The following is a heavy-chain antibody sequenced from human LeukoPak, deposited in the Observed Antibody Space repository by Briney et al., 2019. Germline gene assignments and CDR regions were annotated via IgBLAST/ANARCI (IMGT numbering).Heavy chain of an antibody. CDR1: GYTFTSYA. CDR2: INTNTGNP. D-gene: IGHD2-21*02. Sequence: VASVKVSCKASGYTFTSYAMNWVRQAPGQGLEWMGWINTNTGNPTYAQGFTGRFVFSLDTSVSTAYLQISSLKAEDTAVYYCASLEVTTPYYYYGMDVWGQGTTVTVSS. J-gene: IGHJ6*02. CDR3: ASLEVTTPYYYYGMDV. V-gene: IGHV7-4-1*02.